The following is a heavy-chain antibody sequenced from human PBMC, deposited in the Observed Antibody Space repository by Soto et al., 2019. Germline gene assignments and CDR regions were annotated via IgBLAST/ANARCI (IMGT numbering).Heavy chain of an antibody. J-gene: IGHJ4*02. CDR3: ARHGSN. CDR2: IYYSGIT. CDR1: GVSISNSSYY. V-gene: IGHV4-39*01. Sequence: SETLSLTCTVSGVSISNSSYYWGWIRRPPGKGLEWIGTIYYSGITYYDPSLKSRVTISVDTSKNQFSLKLTSVTAADTAVYYCARHGSNWGQGTLVTVSS.